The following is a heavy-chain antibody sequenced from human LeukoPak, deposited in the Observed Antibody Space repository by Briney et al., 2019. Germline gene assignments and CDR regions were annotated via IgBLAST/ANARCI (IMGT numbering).Heavy chain of an antibody. CDR3: ARDGYDSSGRYYFDY. CDR2: INPSGGST. D-gene: IGHD3-22*01. V-gene: IGHV1-46*01. J-gene: IGHJ4*02. Sequence: ASVKVSCKASGYTFTSYYMHWVRQAPGQGLEWMGIINPSGGSTSYAQKFQGRVTMTRDMSTSTVYMELSSLRSEDTAVYYCARDGYDSSGRYYFDYWGQGTLVTVSS. CDR1: GYTFTSYY.